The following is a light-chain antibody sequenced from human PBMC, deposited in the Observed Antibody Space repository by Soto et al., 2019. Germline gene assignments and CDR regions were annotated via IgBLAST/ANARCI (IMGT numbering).Light chain of an antibody. CDR1: QSVSSD. CDR2: GAS. V-gene: IGKV3-15*01. CDR3: QQYNNWPLT. J-gene: IGKJ4*01. Sequence: EIVLTQSPATLSVAPGERATLSCRASQSVSSDLAWFQQKPGQAPRLLMYGASTRATGIPARFSGRGSGTELTLTISSLQSEDFALYHCQQYNNWPLTFGGGTKVEIK.